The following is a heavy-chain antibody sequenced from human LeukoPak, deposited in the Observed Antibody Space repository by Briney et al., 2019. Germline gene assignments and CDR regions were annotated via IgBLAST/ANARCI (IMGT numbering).Heavy chain of an antibody. J-gene: IGHJ4*02. V-gene: IGHV5-51*01. CDR2: IYPDDSDT. CDR1: GSTFDIYW. D-gene: IGHD6-13*01. Sequence: KPGESLKISCHASGSTFDIYWVGWVRQLPGKGLEWMGIIYPDDSDTKYSPSFQGQVTISADKSISTAYLQWGSLKASDTAIYYGARCPFISAGGRGYYFDYWGQGTLVTVSS. CDR3: ARCPFISAGGRGYYFDY.